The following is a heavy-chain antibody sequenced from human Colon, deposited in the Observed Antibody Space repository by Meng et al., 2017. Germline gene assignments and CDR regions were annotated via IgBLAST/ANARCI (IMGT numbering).Heavy chain of an antibody. Sequence: QEQLEAAGPGLLEPSGTPSLASGVSGGSISCSRGWGWLPQAPGKGLEWSGQIYLGGSSAYSPSLESRITMAVDKSSNQFSLRLRSVTAADTAVYYCARHGGWHFDYWGQGTLVTVSS. D-gene: IGHD6-19*01. J-gene: IGHJ4*02. CDR3: ARHGGWHFDY. CDR1: GGSISCSRG. CDR2: IYLGGSS. V-gene: IGHV4-4*02.